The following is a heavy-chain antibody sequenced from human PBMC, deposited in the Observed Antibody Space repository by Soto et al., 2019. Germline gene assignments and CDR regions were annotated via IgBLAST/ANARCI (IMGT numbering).Heavy chain of an antibody. CDR3: AKDQKRFPPYYCGMDV. CDR1: GFTFSSYA. CDR2: ISGSGGST. J-gene: IGHJ6*02. D-gene: IGHD3-10*01. Sequence: EVQLLESGGGLVQPGGSLRLSCAASGFTFSSYAMSWVRQAPGKGLEWVSAISGSGGSTYYADSVKGRFTISRDNSKNTLYLQMNSLRAEDTAVYYCAKDQKRFPPYYCGMDVWGQGTTVTVSS. V-gene: IGHV3-23*01.